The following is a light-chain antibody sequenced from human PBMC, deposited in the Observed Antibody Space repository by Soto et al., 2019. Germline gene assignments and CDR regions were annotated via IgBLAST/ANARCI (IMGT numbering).Light chain of an antibody. J-gene: IGKJ1*01. Sequence: EIVLTQSPGTLSLSPGERATLSCRASQSVSSSYLAWYQHKPGQAPRLLIYGASSRATGIRDRFSGSGSGTDFTLTISRLEPEDLSVYYCQQYGSSPPRWTLGQGLKVEIK. CDR2: GAS. CDR3: QQYGSSPPRWT. CDR1: QSVSSSY. V-gene: IGKV3-20*01.